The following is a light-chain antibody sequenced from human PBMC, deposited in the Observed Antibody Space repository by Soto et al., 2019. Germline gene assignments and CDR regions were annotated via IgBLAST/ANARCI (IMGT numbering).Light chain of an antibody. CDR1: SSDVGSYNL. V-gene: IGLV2-23*02. Sequence: QSALTQPASVSGSPGQSITISCTGTSSDVGSYNLVSWYQQHPGKAPKLMIYEVSKRPSGVSNRFSGSKSGNTASLTISGLQAEDEAEYYCCSYAGSSTVVFGGGTKLTVL. CDR2: EVS. CDR3: CSYAGSSTVV. J-gene: IGLJ2*01.